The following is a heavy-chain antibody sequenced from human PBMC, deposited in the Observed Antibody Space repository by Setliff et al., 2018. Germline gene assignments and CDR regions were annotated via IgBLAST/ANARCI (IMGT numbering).Heavy chain of an antibody. CDR3: ARKVAGRGWFDP. CDR2: INYSGST. CDR1: GGSTGSDY. Sequence: SETLSLTCTVSGGSTGSDYWSWIRQPPGKGLEWIGYINYSGSTSYSPSLKSRVTISIDTSKNQFSLKLTSVTAADTAVYYCARKVAGRGWFDPWGQGSLVTVS. D-gene: IGHD1-26*01. J-gene: IGHJ5*02. V-gene: IGHV4-59*08.